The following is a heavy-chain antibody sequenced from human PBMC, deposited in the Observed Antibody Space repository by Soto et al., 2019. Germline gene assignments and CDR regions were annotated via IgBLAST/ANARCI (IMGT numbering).Heavy chain of an antibody. J-gene: IGHJ5*02. Sequence: GGSLRLSCAASGFNFTNHWMHWVRQAPGKGLVWVSRITSDGKSKAYAESVKGRFAISRDNAKNTVYLQMNGLTVEDTAVYYCARESGDWPLNWFDPWGQGTLVTVS. CDR1: GFNFTNHW. CDR2: ITSDGKSK. V-gene: IGHV3-74*01. CDR3: ARESGDWPLNWFDP. D-gene: IGHD2-21*02.